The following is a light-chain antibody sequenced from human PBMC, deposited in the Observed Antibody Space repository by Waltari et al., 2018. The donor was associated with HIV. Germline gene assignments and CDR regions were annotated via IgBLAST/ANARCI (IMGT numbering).Light chain of an antibody. CDR1: QSLLHSNGYTY. CDR2: LGS. V-gene: IGKV2-28*01. J-gene: IGKJ3*01. Sequence: DIVMTQSPLSLPVTPGEPAAISCRSSQSLLHSNGYTYLDWYLQKPGQSTQLLIYLGSNRSSGVPYRFSGSGSGTDFTRKISRVEAEDVGVYYCMQALQTPLTFGPGTKVDIK. CDR3: MQALQTPLT.